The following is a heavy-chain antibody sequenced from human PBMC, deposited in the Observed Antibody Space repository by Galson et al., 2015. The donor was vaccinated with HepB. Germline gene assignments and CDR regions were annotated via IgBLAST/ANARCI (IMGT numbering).Heavy chain of an antibody. J-gene: IGHJ4*02. CDR3: AREDGDYCFDY. D-gene: IGHD4-17*01. V-gene: IGHV3-33*01. CDR1: GLMFSSST. CDR2: IWFDGSNK. Sequence: SLRLSGAASGLMFSSSTMHWVRQAPGKGLEWVAVIWFDGSNKYYADSVRGRFTVSRDNSKNTLYLQLNSLRAEDTAVYYCAREDGDYCFDYWGQGTLVSVSS.